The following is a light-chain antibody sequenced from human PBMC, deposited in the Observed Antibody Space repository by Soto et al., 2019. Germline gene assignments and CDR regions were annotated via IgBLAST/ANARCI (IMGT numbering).Light chain of an antibody. CDR2: DDS. CDR1: DMGTKS. Sequence: SYELTQPPSVSVAPGQTARITCEGNDMGTKSVSWFQQKAGQAPVLVVYDDSDRPSGIPERFSGSDSGNTATLTISRVEAGDEADYYCQVWDSSSDWVFGGGTKVTVL. J-gene: IGLJ3*02. V-gene: IGLV3-21*02. CDR3: QVWDSSSDWV.